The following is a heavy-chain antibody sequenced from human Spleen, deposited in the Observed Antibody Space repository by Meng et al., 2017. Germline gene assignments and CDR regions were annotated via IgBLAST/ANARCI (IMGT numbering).Heavy chain of an antibody. CDR1: GFTFSSYE. D-gene: IGHD6-19*01. CDR3: ARVSKQWLVDYYYGMDV. CDR2: ISSSGSTI. Sequence: GGSLRLSCAASGFTFSSYEMNWVRQAPGKGLEWVSYISSSGSTIYYADSVKGRFTISRDNAKNSLYLQMNSLRAEDTAVYYCARVSKQWLVDYYYGMDVWGQGTTVTVSS. J-gene: IGHJ6*02. V-gene: IGHV3-48*03.